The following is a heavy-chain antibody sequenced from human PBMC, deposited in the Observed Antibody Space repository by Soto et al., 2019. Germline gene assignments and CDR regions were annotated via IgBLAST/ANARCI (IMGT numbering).Heavy chain of an antibody. CDR2: TYYRSKWYN. J-gene: IGHJ6*02. CDR3: ASLQWLSTSYYYGMDV. CDR1: GDSVSSNSAA. D-gene: IGHD6-19*01. Sequence: KQSPTLSLTCAISGDSVSSNSAAWNWIRQSPSRGLEWLGRTYYRSKWYNDYAVSVKSRITINPDTSKNQFSLQLNSVTPEDTAVYYCASLQWLSTSYYYGMDVWGQGTTVTVSS. V-gene: IGHV6-1*01.